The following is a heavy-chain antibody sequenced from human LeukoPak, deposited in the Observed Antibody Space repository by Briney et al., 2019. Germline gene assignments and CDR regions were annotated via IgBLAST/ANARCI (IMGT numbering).Heavy chain of an antibody. Sequence: SETLSLTCTVSGGSISSYYWSWFRQPAGKGLEWIGRIYTSGRTNYNPSLKSRVTMSVDTSKKQFSLKLSSVTAADTAVYYCARDPQLGPFDYWGQGTLVTVSS. V-gene: IGHV4-4*07. CDR3: ARDPQLGPFDY. CDR2: IYTSGRT. D-gene: IGHD6-6*01. J-gene: IGHJ4*02. CDR1: GGSISSYY.